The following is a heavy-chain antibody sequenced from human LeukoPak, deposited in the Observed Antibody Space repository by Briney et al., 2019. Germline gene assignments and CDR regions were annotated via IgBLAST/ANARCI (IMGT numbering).Heavy chain of an antibody. CDR1: GFTFGDYA. Sequence: PGRSLRLSCTTSGFTFGDYAMSWVRQAPGKGLEWVGIIRSKTYGGTTEYAASVKGRFTISRDDSKSIAYLQMNSLKTEDTAVYFCTRGYCSGGSCYRAFDIWGQGTMVTVSS. D-gene: IGHD2-15*01. J-gene: IGHJ3*02. CDR3: TRGYCSGGSCYRAFDI. V-gene: IGHV3-49*04. CDR2: IRSKTYGGTT.